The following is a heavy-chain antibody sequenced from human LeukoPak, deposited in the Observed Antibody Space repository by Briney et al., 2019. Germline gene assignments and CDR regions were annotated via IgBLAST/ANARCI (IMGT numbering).Heavy chain of an antibody. J-gene: IGHJ4*02. V-gene: IGHV3-73*01. D-gene: IGHD4-17*01. CDR3: TRDYGVLFDY. CDR2: IRSKANSYAT. Sequence: GGSLRLSCEASGFTFSVSATHWGRQASGKGLEWVGRIRSKANSYATSSAASVKGRFTISRDDSKNTAYLQMNSLKTEDTAVYYCTRDYGVLFDYWGQGTLVTVSS. CDR1: GFTFSVSA.